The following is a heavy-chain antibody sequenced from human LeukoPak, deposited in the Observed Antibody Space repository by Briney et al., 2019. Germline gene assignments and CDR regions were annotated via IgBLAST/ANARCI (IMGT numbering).Heavy chain of an antibody. Sequence: KPSETLSLTCTVSGASISSYYWSRIRQPPGKGLEWIGYIYYSGIMNYNPSLRSRVTISVDTSKNQFSLKLSSVTTADTAVYYCARQSAYDLDYWGQGTLVTVSS. J-gene: IGHJ4*02. CDR3: ARQSAYDLDY. CDR2: IYYSGIM. CDR1: GASISSYY. V-gene: IGHV4-59*08. D-gene: IGHD5-12*01.